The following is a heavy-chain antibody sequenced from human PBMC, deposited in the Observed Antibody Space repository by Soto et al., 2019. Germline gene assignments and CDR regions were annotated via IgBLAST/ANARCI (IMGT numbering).Heavy chain of an antibody. CDR2: IYSNGRS. D-gene: IGHD3-10*01. V-gene: IGHV4-61*01. J-gene: IGHJ4*02. Sequence: QVQLQESGPGLVKPSETLSLTCTVSGDSVTNNNHYWSWIRQPPGKGLEWIGYIYSNGRSTYNPSLESRLTLLLATSKNQFSLKLRSVTAADTAVYFCTRVDGSGTFSLPDNWGQGTLVTVSS. CDR1: GDSVTNNNHY. CDR3: TRVDGSGTFSLPDN.